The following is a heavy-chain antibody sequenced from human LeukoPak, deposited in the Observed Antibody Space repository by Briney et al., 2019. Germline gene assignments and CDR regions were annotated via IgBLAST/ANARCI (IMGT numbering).Heavy chain of an antibody. V-gene: IGHV4-39*01. CDR2: IYSSGST. Sequence: PSETLSLTCTVSGGSITSSSYYWGWIRQPPGKGLGWIGSIYSSGSTYYNPSLKSRVTISVDTSKNQFSLKLSSVTAADTAVYYCARTVISHVYSGYEYYYYYMDVWGKGTTVTISS. CDR3: ARTVISHVYSGYEYYYYYMDV. J-gene: IGHJ6*03. D-gene: IGHD5-12*01. CDR1: GGSITSSSYY.